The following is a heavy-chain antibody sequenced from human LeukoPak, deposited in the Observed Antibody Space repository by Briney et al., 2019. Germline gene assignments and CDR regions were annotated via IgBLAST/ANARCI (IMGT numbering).Heavy chain of an antibody. CDR3: AKDDYYDSSGHLDY. CDR2: ISGSGGST. J-gene: IGHJ4*02. Sequence: GGSLRLSCAASGFTFSSYSMNWVRQAPGKGLEWVSAISGSGGSTYYADSVKGRFTISRDNSKNTLYLQMNSLRAEDTAVYYCAKDDYYDSSGHLDYWGQGTLVTVSS. V-gene: IGHV3-23*01. CDR1: GFTFSSYS. D-gene: IGHD3-22*01.